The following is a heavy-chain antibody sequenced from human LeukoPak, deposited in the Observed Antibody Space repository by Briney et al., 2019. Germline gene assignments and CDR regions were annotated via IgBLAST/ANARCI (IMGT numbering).Heavy chain of an antibody. J-gene: IGHJ6*02. V-gene: IGHV4-31*03. CDR1: GGSISSGGYY. Sequence: SETLSLTCTVSGGSISSGGYYWSWIRQHPGKGLEWIGYIYYSGSTYYNPSLKSRVTISVDTSKNQFSLKLSSVTAADTAVYYCARDGQYGADYYGMDVWGQGTTVTVSS. CDR2: IYYSGST. D-gene: IGHD4-4*01. CDR3: ARDGQYGADYYGMDV.